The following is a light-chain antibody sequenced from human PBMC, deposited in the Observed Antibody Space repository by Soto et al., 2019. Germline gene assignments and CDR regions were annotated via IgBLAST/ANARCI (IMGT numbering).Light chain of an antibody. CDR2: DAS. CDR1: QSVSSSY. Sequence: EIVLTQSPGTLSLSPGERATLSCRASQSVSSSYLAWYQQKPGQAPRLLIYDASSRATGIPDRFSGSGSGTDFTLTISRLEPEAFVVFFCLHYGSSLGTFGQWTRLEIK. J-gene: IGKJ5*01. CDR3: LHYGSSLGT. V-gene: IGKV3-20*01.